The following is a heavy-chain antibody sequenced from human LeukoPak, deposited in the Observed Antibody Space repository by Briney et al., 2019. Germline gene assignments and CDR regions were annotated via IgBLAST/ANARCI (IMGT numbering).Heavy chain of an antibody. J-gene: IGHJ4*02. CDR2: INHSGST. Sequence: SETLSLTCAVYGGSFSGYYWSWIRQSPGKGLEWIGEINHSGSTHYNPSLKSRVTLSVDTSKNQFSLRLSSVTAADTAVYYCARGLDGCNYNYWGQGTLVTVSS. V-gene: IGHV4-34*01. CDR3: ARGLDGCNYNY. CDR1: GGSFSGYY. D-gene: IGHD5-24*01.